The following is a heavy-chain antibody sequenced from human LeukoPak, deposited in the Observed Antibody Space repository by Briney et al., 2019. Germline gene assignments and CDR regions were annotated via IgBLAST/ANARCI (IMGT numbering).Heavy chain of an antibody. Sequence: SVTLSLTCTVSGGSISSYYWSWIRQSPGKGLEWIGYIYYSGGTNYSPSLKSRVTISVDTSKNQFSLKLTSVTAADTAVYYCARGGTAFDYWGQGTLVTVSS. J-gene: IGHJ4*02. V-gene: IGHV4-59*01. CDR2: IYYSGGT. CDR3: ARGGTAFDY. D-gene: IGHD3-16*01. CDR1: GGSISSYY.